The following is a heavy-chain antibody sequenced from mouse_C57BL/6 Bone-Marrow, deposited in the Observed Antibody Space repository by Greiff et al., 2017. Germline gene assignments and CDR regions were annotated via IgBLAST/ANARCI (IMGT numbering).Heavy chain of an antibody. CDR1: GYTFTSYC. CDR2: IDPNSGGT. V-gene: IGHV1-72*01. Sequence: QVQLQQPGAELVKPGASVKLSCKASGYTFTSYCMHWVKQRPGRGLEWIGRIDPNSGGTKYNEKFKSKATLTVDKHSSTAYMPLRRLTSEDAAVYYCGRSRDDGYYWYFDVWGTGTTVTVSS. D-gene: IGHD2-3*01. CDR3: GRSRDDGYYWYFDV. J-gene: IGHJ1*03.